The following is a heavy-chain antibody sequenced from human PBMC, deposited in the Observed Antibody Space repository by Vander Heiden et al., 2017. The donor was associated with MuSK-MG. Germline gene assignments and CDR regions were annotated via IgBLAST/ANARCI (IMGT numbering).Heavy chain of an antibody. J-gene: IGHJ4*02. CDR3: AREWNSGNPLADY. Sequence: EVQLVESGGGLVQPGGSLRLSCAASGFTFSSYWMHWVRQAPGKGLVWVSRINSDGSSTTYADSVKGRFTISRDNAKNTLYLQMNSLGAEDTAVYYCAREWNSGNPLADYWGQGTLVSVSS. CDR1: GFTFSSYW. D-gene: IGHD1-26*01. V-gene: IGHV3-74*01. CDR2: INSDGSST.